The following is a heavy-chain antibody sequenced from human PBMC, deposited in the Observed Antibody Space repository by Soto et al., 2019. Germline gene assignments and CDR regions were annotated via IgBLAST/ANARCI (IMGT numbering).Heavy chain of an antibody. CDR1: GFSLTTSGVG. CDR2: IYWDDDK. J-gene: IGHJ4*02. Sequence: ESGPTVVRPTETLTLTCRFSGFSLTTSGVGVGWIRQSPGKAPEWLALIYWDDDKRYSASLKSRLTITKDTSKNQVVLTVSDLDPMDTATYYCAHRVLRTVFGLVTTTAIYFDFWGQGTPVAVSS. CDR3: AHRVLRTVFGLVTTTAIYFDF. D-gene: IGHD3-3*01. V-gene: IGHV2-5*02.